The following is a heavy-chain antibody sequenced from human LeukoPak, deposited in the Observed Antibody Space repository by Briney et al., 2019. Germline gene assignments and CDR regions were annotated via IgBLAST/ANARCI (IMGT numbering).Heavy chain of an antibody. Sequence: GGSLRLSCAASGFIFSSYGMHWVRQAPGKGLEWVAVIWYDGSNKYYADSVKGRLTISRDNSKNTLYLQMNSLRAEDTAVYYCAAKGDSSSSFDYWGQGTLVTVSS. CDR1: GFIFSSYG. D-gene: IGHD6-6*01. CDR2: IWYDGSNK. CDR3: AAKGDSSSSFDY. V-gene: IGHV3-33*01. J-gene: IGHJ4*02.